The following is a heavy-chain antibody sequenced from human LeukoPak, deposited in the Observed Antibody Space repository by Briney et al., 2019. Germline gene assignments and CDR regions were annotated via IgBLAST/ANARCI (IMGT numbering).Heavy chain of an antibody. CDR1: GFTFSSNA. CDR2: ISGSGGRT. D-gene: IGHD5-24*01. CDR3: AKDGPETATIQGYFDY. Sequence: GGSLRLSCAASGFTFSSNAMTWVRQAPGKGLEWVSAISGSGGRTYYTDFVEGRFTISRDNSRNTLYLQLNSLRGEDTALYYCAKDGPETATIQGYFDYWGQGALVAVSS. J-gene: IGHJ4*02. V-gene: IGHV3-23*01.